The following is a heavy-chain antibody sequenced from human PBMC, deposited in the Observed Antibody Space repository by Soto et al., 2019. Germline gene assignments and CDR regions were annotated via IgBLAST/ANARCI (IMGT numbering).Heavy chain of an antibody. Sequence: EVQLVQSGAEVKKPGESLKISCKGSGYRFTTYWIGWVRQMPGKGLEWMGLIYPGDSNTRFSPSFQGQVTISVDMSISTAYLQWSSLRVSDTAMYYCARQAYQYDTYSFGYWGQGTLVTVSS. V-gene: IGHV5-51*01. CDR2: IYPGDSNT. J-gene: IGHJ4*02. CDR1: GYRFTTYW. D-gene: IGHD3-22*01. CDR3: ARQAYQYDTYSFGY.